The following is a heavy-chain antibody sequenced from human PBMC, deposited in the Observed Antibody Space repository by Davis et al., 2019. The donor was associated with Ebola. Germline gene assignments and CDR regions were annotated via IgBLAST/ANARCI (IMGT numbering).Heavy chain of an antibody. CDR2: ISSSSSYI. J-gene: IGHJ6*02. V-gene: IGHV3-21*01. Sequence: GESLKISCAASGFTFSSYSMNWVRQAPGKGLEWVSSISSSSSYIYYADSVKGRSTISRDNAKNSLYLQMNSLRAEDTAVYYCARDKGSWYYYYYGMDVWGQGTTVTVSS. CDR1: GFTFSSYS. D-gene: IGHD6-13*01. CDR3: ARDKGSWYYYYYGMDV.